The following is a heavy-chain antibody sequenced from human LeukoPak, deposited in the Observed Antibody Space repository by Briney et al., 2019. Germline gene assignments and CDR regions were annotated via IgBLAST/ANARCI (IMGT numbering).Heavy chain of an antibody. CDR1: GFTFSNYG. J-gene: IGHJ4*02. CDR3: ARDQALYFSYGDY. D-gene: IGHD2/OR15-2a*01. V-gene: IGHV3-33*01. CDR2: TFYDGSNK. Sequence: GRSLRLSCAASGFTFSNYGMHWVRQAPGKGLEWLAATFYDGSNKYYADTVKGRFTISRDNSKNTLYLQVNSLTAEDTAVYYCARDQALYFSYGDYWGQGTLVTVSS.